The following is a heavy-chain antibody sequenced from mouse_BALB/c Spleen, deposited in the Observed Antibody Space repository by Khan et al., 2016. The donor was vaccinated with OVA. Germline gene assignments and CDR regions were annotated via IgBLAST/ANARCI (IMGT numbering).Heavy chain of an antibody. J-gene: IGHJ2*01. V-gene: IGHV5-6-4*01. CDR2: ISSGGSYT. CDR1: GFSFSSYS. Sequence: DVQLVESGGGLVRPGGSLKLSCAASGFSFSSYSMSWVRQTPEKRLEWVATISSGGSYTYYPDSVKGRFTISRDNAKNTLYLQMSSLKSEDTAMYYCTRHRGYYGSNHYFDYWGQGTTLTVSS. D-gene: IGHD1-1*01. CDR3: TRHRGYYGSNHYFDY.